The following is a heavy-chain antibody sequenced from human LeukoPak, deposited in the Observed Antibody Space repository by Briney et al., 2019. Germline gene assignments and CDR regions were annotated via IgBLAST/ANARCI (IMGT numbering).Heavy chain of an antibody. J-gene: IGHJ6*02. D-gene: IGHD1-1*01. CDR1: GFTFSDYY. Sequence: KPGGSLRLSCAASGFTFSDYYMSWIRQAPGKGLEWVSYISSSGSTIYYADSVKGRFTISRDNAKNSLYLQMISLRAEDTAVYYCARQGTGTTPDRPFYYYYGMDVWGQGTTVTVSS. V-gene: IGHV3-11*01. CDR2: ISSSGSTI. CDR3: ARQGTGTTPDRPFYYYYGMDV.